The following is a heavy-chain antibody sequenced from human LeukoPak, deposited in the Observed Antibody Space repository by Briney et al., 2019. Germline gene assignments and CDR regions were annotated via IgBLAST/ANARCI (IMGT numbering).Heavy chain of an antibody. CDR1: GFTFTNFW. Sequence: GGSLRLSCAASGFTFTNFWMTWVRQAPGKGLEWVATIKQDATEIYYVDSVKGRFTISRDNAHNSLYLQMNTPRAEDTAVYYCARTGSGWQPGDYWGQGTLVTVSS. V-gene: IGHV3-7*03. CDR3: ARTGSGWQPGDY. CDR2: IKQDATEI. D-gene: IGHD6-19*01. J-gene: IGHJ4*02.